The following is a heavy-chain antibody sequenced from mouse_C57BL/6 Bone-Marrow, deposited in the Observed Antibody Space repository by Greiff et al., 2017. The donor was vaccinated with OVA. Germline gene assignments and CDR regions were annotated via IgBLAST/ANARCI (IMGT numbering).Heavy chain of an antibody. J-gene: IGHJ2*01. CDR3: TAYYYGSLYYFDY. D-gene: IGHD1-1*01. CDR2: IDPENGDT. Sequence: EVKLQESGAELVRPGASVKLSCTASGFNIKDDYMHWVKQRPEQGLEWIGWIDPENGDTEYASKFQGKATITADTSSNTAYLQLSSLTSEDTAVYYCTAYYYGSLYYFDYWGQGTTLTVSS. CDR1: GFNIKDDY. V-gene: IGHV14-4*01.